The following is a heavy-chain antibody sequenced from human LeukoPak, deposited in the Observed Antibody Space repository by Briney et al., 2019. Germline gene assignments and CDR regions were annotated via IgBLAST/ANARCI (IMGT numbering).Heavy chain of an antibody. Sequence: SVKVSCKASGGTFSSYAISWVRQAPGQGLEWMGRIIPILGIANYAQKFQGRVTITADKSTSTAYMELSSLRSEDTAVYYCARSTYSSGWYGGDYFDYWGQGTLVTVSS. CDR2: IIPILGIA. CDR3: ARSTYSSGWYGGDYFDY. D-gene: IGHD6-19*01. CDR1: GGTFSSYA. J-gene: IGHJ4*02. V-gene: IGHV1-69*04.